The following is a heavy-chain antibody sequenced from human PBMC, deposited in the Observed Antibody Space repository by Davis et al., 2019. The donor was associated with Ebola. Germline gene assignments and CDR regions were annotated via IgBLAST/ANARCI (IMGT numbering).Heavy chain of an antibody. D-gene: IGHD6-13*01. CDR2: IYWNDDK. CDR3: AHRAAAGKDYSDAFDI. V-gene: IGHV2-5*01. CDR1: GFSLSTSGVG. J-gene: IGHJ3*02. Sequence: SGPTLVKPTQTLTLTCTFSGFSLSTSGVGVGWIRQPPGKALEWLALIYWNDDKRYSPSLKSRLTITKDTSKNQVVLTMTNMDPVDTATYYCAHRAAAGKDYSDAFDIWGQGTMVTVSS.